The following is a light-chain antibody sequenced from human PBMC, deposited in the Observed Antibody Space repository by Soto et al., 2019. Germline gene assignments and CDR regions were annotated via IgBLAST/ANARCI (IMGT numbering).Light chain of an antibody. CDR3: QQSYSTAIT. CDR1: QSIISY. V-gene: IGKV1-39*01. Sequence: DIQMTQSPSSLSASVGDRVTITCRASQSIISYLNWYQQKPGKAPKLLIYAASSLQSGVPSRFRGSGSGTDFTLNISSLQPEDFATYYCQQSYSTAITFGQGTRLEIK. J-gene: IGKJ5*01. CDR2: AAS.